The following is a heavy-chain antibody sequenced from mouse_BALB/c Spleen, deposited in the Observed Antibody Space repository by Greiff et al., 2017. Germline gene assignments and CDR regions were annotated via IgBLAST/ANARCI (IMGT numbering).Heavy chain of an antibody. CDR3: ARYKYGNRYAMDY. D-gene: IGHD2-10*02. J-gene: IGHJ4*01. CDR1: GYSFPSGY. CDR2: ISYSGST. V-gene: IGHV3-8*02. Sequence: VQLQQSGPRLVKPSQTLSLTCSVTGYSFPSGYWHWIRNFPGNKLEYMGYISYSGSTYYNTSLKSRISITRDTSKNQYYLLLNSVTTEDTATYYCARYKYGNRYAMDYGGQGTSVTVSS.